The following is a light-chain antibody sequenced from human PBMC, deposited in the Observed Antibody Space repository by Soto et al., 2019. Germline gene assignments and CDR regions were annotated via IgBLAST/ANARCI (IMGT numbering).Light chain of an antibody. CDR3: QSYDSSLSGV. V-gene: IGLV1-40*01. CDR1: SSNIGAGYD. Sequence: QSVLTQPPSVSGAPGQRVTISCTGSSSNIGAGYDVHWYQQLPGTAPKLLIYGNSNRPSGVPDRFSGSKSATSASLAITGLQAEDEADYCCQSYDSSLSGVFGGGTKLTVL. J-gene: IGLJ3*02. CDR2: GNS.